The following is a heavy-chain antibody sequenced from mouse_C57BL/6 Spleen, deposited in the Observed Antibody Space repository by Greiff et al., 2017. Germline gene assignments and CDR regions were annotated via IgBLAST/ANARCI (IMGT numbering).Heavy chain of an antibody. V-gene: IGHV1-76*01. CDR1: GYTFTDYY. CDR3: ARGYYYGSSYGYFDV. J-gene: IGHJ1*03. Sequence: QVQLKQSGAELVRPGASVKLSCKASGYTFTDYYINWVKQRPGQGLEWIARIYPGSGNTYYNEKFKGKATLTAEKSSSTAYMQLSSLTSEDSAVYFCARGYYYGSSYGYFDVWGTGTTVTVSS. D-gene: IGHD1-1*01. CDR2: IYPGSGNT.